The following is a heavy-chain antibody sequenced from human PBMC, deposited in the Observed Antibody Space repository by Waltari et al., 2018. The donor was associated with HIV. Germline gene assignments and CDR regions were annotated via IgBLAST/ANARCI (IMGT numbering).Heavy chain of an antibody. Sequence: QVQLVQSGAEVKKPGASVKVSCKASGYTFRNYYIPWTRQAPGQGLEWMGIINPGGGSVSYAEKCEGRVTMTRDTSANTLYMELRSLTSEDTAVYYCARHRSPSYSVMVVVKGSYDYWGQGTLVT. CDR1: GYTFRNYY. V-gene: IGHV1-46*01. CDR2: INPGGGSV. CDR3: ARHRSPSYSVMVVVKGSYDY. J-gene: IGHJ4*02. D-gene: IGHD2-15*01.